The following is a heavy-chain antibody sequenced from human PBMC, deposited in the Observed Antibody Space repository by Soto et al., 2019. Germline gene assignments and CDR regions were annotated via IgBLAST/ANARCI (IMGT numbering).Heavy chain of an antibody. CDR2: ISGSGGST. CDR1: GFTFCSYS. CDR3: AKGHVLRYFDWLSNLFDY. D-gene: IGHD3-9*01. Sequence: GGSLRVSCAASGFTFCSYSLSWVRQAPGKGLEWVSAISGSGGSTYYADSVKGRFTISRDNSKNTLYLQMNSLRAEDTAVYYCAKGHVLRYFDWLSNLFDYWGQGTLVTVST. V-gene: IGHV3-23*01. J-gene: IGHJ4*02.